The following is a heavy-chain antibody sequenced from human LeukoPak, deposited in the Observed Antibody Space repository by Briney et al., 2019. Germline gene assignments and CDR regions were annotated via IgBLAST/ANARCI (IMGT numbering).Heavy chain of an antibody. Sequence: GESLKISCKGSGYRFTNYWIGWVRQMPGKGLEWMGLIYPGDSDTRYSLAFQGQVTISADKSISTVYLQWSSLKASDTAMYYCAIGGDSSTSCYRCFGNWGQGTLVTVSS. V-gene: IGHV5-51*01. CDR1: GYRFTNYW. CDR2: IYPGDSDT. D-gene: IGHD2-2*02. J-gene: IGHJ4*02. CDR3: AIGGDSSTSCYRCFGN.